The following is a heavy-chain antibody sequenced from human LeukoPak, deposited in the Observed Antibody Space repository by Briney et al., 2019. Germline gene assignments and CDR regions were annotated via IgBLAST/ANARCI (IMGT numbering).Heavy chain of an antibody. D-gene: IGHD3-10*01. CDR1: GYTFTSYD. CDR3: ARIGLWFGESTGDY. V-gene: IGHV1-8*01. J-gene: IGHJ4*02. CDR2: MNPNSGNT. Sequence: GASVKVSCKASGYTFTSYDINWVRQATGQGLEWMGWMNPNSGNTGYAQKFQGRVTMTRNTSISTAYMELSSLRSEDTAVYYCARIGLWFGESTGDYWGQGTLVTVSS.